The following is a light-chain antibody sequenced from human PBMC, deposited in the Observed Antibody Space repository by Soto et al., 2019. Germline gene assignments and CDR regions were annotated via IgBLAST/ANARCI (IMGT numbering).Light chain of an antibody. J-gene: IGKJ3*01. CDR2: GAS. Sequence: EIVLTQSPGTLSLSPGERATLSCRASQSVSSSYLAWYQQKPGQAPRLLIYGASSRATGIPDRFSGSGSGTDFTLTISRLEPDDFAVYYCQQYGTSPFTFGPGPNVDIK. CDR1: QSVSSSY. CDR3: QQYGTSPFT. V-gene: IGKV3-20*01.